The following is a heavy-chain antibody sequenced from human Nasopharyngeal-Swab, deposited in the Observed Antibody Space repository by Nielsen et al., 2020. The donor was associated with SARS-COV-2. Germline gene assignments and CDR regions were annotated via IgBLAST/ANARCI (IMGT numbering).Heavy chain of an antibody. CDR2: ISYDGNNK. D-gene: IGHD2-2*02. Sequence: GESLKISCAASGFTFSSYGMHWVRQAPGKGLEWVAVISYDGNNKYYADSVKGRFTISRDNSKNTLYLQLNSLRAEDTAVYYCAKSCSSYTFDHWGQGTLVTVSS. V-gene: IGHV3-30*18. J-gene: IGHJ4*02. CDR1: GFTFSSYG. CDR3: AKSCSSYTFDH.